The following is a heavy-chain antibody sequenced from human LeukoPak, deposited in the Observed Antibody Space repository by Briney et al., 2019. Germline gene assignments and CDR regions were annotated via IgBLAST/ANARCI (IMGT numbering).Heavy chain of an antibody. Sequence: PSETLSLTCTVSGSSISSYYWSWIRQPPGKGLEWIGYIYYSGSTNYNPSLKSRVTISVDTSKNQFSLKLSSVTAADTAVYYCARVKVGQLVRWFDPWGQGTLVTVSS. CDR1: GSSISSYY. D-gene: IGHD6-13*01. CDR3: ARVKVGQLVRWFDP. J-gene: IGHJ5*02. CDR2: IYYSGST. V-gene: IGHV4-59*01.